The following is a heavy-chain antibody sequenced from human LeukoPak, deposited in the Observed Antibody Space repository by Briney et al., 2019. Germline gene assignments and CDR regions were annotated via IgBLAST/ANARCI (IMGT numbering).Heavy chain of an antibody. CDR3: ARDRGIFGVAPDAFDI. CDR1: GFTFSRHW. V-gene: IGHV3-33*07. CDR2: IWYDGSNK. D-gene: IGHD3-3*01. J-gene: IGHJ3*02. Sequence: GGSLRLSCAASGFTFSRHWMTWVRQAPGKGLEWVAVIWYDGSNKYYADSVKGRFTISRDNSKNTLYLQMNSLRAEDTAVYYCARDRGIFGVAPDAFDIWGQGTMVTVSS.